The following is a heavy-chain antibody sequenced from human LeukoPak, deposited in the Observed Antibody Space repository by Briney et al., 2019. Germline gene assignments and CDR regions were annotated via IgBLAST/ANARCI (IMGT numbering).Heavy chain of an antibody. Sequence: GGSLRLSCAASGFTFSNYAMNWVRQAPGKGLEWVSTISDSGGSTYYADSVKGRFTISRDNPKNTLYLQINSLRAEDTAVHYCASLKPTYYDILTGSESGYWGQGTLVTVSS. V-gene: IGHV3-23*01. CDR3: ASLKPTYYDILTGSESGY. D-gene: IGHD3-9*01. J-gene: IGHJ4*02. CDR1: GFTFSNYA. CDR2: ISDSGGST.